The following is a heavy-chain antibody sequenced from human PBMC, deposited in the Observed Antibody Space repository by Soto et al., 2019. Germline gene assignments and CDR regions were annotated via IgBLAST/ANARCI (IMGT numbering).Heavy chain of an antibody. D-gene: IGHD6-13*01. Sequence: QVQLVQSGSEVKKPGASVKVSCKASGYTFTSYDINWVRQATGQGLEWMGWMNPNSGNTGYAQKFQGRVTITRNTSISTAYLAPSSLRSADTAVYCCARKMSAAGTGWFEPWGQENLVTVSS. J-gene: IGHJ5*02. V-gene: IGHV1-8*01. CDR2: MNPNSGNT. CDR3: ARKMSAAGTGWFEP. CDR1: GYTFTSYD.